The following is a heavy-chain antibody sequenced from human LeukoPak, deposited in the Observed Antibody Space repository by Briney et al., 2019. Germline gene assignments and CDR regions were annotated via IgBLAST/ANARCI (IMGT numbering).Heavy chain of an antibody. CDR1: GFTDNSNY. CDR3: AYGGGPQWLVHRDY. J-gene: IGHJ4*02. D-gene: IGHD6-19*01. Sequence: SGGSLRLSSAASGFTDNSNYRSWYRQAPGKGLEWVSVLYSAGSTYYAASVKGRFTISRDNSKNTLYLQMNSLRAEDTAVYYSAYGGGPQWLVHRDYWGQGTLVTVSS. CDR2: LYSAGST. V-gene: IGHV3-53*01.